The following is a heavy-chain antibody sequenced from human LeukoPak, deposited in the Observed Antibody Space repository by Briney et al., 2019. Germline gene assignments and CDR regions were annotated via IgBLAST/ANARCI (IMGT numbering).Heavy chain of an antibody. J-gene: IGHJ4*02. CDR1: GFTFSSYA. Sequence: GGSLRLSCAASGFTFSSYAMSWVRQAPGKGLEWVSGTSGSGGSTYYADSVKGRFSISRDNSKNTLYLEMNSLRAEDTAVYYCAKGRGQWLAAINYWGQGTLVTVSS. V-gene: IGHV3-23*01. CDR3: AKGRGQWLAAINY. D-gene: IGHD6-19*01. CDR2: TSGSGGST.